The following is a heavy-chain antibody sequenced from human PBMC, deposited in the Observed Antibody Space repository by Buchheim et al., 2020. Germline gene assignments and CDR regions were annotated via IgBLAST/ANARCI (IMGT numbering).Heavy chain of an antibody. V-gene: IGHV1-2*02. D-gene: IGHD1-26*01. CDR3: ARLLVEWDPFDY. CDR2: INPNCGDT. Sequence: QVQLVQSGAEVKKPGASVKVSCKASGYTFTAYYMHWVRQAPGQGLEWMGWINPNCGDTNYAQKFQGRVNMTRDTSISTAYMELSRLRSDDTAVYYCARLLVEWDPFDYWGQGTL. CDR1: GYTFTAYY. J-gene: IGHJ4*02.